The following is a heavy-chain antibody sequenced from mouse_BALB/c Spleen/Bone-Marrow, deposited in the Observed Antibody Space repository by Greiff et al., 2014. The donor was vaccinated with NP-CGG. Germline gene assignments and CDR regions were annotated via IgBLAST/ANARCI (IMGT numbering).Heavy chain of an antibody. J-gene: IGHJ4*01. CDR3: ARGTVVAYYYAMDY. CDR2: INPSTGYT. Sequence: QVQLQQSGAELAKPGASVKMSCRASGYTFTSYWMHWVKQRPGQGLEWIGYINPSTGYTEYNQKFKDKATSTADKSSSTAYMQLSSLTSEDSAVYYCARGTVVAYYYAMDYWGQGTSVTVSS. D-gene: IGHD1-1*01. CDR1: GYTFTSYW. V-gene: IGHV1-7*01.